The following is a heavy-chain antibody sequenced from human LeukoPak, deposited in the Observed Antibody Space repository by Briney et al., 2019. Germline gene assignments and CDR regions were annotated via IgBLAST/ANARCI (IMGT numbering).Heavy chain of an antibody. CDR2: IYYSGSA. V-gene: IGHV4-59*01. CDR3: ARNTGGYSWVYYFDY. CDR1: GGSFSRYY. Sequence: SETLSLTCTVSGGSFSRYYWSWIRQPPGKGLEWIGYIYYSGSANYNPSLKSRVTISLDTSKNQFSLKLTSVTDADTAVYYCARNTGGYSWVYYFDYWGQGTLVTVSS. D-gene: IGHD1-26*01. J-gene: IGHJ4*02.